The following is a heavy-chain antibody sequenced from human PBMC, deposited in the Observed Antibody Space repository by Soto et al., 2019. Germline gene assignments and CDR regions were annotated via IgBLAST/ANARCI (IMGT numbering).Heavy chain of an antibody. CDR3: AREKGGSSWYYYGTDV. J-gene: IGHJ6*02. D-gene: IGHD6-13*01. CDR2: IYHSGST. CDR1: GGSISSSNW. V-gene: IGHV4-4*02. Sequence: PSETLSLTCAVSGGSISSSNWWSWVRQPPGKGLEWIGEIYHSGSTNYNPSLKSRVTISVDKSKNQFSLKLSSVTAADTAVYYCAREKGGSSWYYYGTDVCGQGTTVTASS.